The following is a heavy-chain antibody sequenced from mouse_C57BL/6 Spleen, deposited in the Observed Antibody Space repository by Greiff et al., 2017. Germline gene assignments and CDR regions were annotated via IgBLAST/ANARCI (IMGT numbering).Heavy chain of an antibody. CDR3: ARGHEDY. CDR2: IYPGDGDT. V-gene: IGHV1-82*01. Sequence: VQLQQSGPELVKPGASVKISCKASGYAFSSSWMNWVKQRPGKGLEWIGRIYPGDGDTNYNGKFKGKATLTADKSSSTAYMQLSSLTSEDSAVYFCARGHEDYWGQGTSVTVSS. J-gene: IGHJ4*01. CDR1: GYAFSSSW.